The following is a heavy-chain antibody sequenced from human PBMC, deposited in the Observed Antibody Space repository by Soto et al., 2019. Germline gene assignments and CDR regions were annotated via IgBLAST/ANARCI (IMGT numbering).Heavy chain of an antibody. Sequence: EVQLLESGGGLVEPGGSLRLSCGGSGFAFSTYAMSWVRQAPGKGLERVAGISDSGDSSYHADSVKGRFTISRDNSKNTLYLQMISLRAEDTAVYYCAKGFGSTWSFFDYWGQGARVTVSS. CDR2: ISDSGDSS. CDR3: AKGFGSTWSFFDY. CDR1: GFAFSTYA. D-gene: IGHD6-13*01. J-gene: IGHJ4*02. V-gene: IGHV3-23*01.